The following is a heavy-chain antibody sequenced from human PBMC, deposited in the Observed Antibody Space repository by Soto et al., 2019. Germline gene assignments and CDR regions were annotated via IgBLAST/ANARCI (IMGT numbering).Heavy chain of an antibody. CDR3: ARGGGDY. J-gene: IGHJ4*02. CDR2: IYYSGST. Sequence: SETLSLTCTVSGGSISSYYWSWIRQPPGKGLEWIGYIYYSGSTNYNPSLKSRVTISVDTSKNQFSLTLSSVTAAATAVSYCARGGGDYWGQGTLVTVSS. D-gene: IGHD3-16*01. CDR1: GGSISSYY. V-gene: IGHV4-59*01.